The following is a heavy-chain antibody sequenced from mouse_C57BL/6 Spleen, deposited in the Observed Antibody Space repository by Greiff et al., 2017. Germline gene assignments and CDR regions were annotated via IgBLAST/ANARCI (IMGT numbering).Heavy chain of an antibody. CDR3: AREDFDV. V-gene: IGHV5-4*01. CDR1: GFTFSSYA. CDR2: ISDGGSYT. J-gene: IGHJ1*03. Sequence: EVKVVESGGGLVKPGGSLKLSCAASGFTFSSYAMSWVRQTPEKRLEWVATISDGGSYTYYPDNVKGRFTISRDNAKNNLYLQMSHLKSEDTAMYYCAREDFDVWGTGTTVTVSS.